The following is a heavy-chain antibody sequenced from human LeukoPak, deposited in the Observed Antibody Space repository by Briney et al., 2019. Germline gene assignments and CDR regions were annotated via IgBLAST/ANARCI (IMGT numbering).Heavy chain of an antibody. CDR2: ISSSSNYI. CDR1: GFSFSSYS. J-gene: IGHJ5*02. Sequence: PGGSLRLSCAASGFSFSSYSMNWVRQAPGKGLEWVSSISSSSNYIYYADSVKGRFTISRDNAKNSLYLQMNSLRAEDTAVYFCASGKYRYGDNWFDPWGQGTLVTVSS. D-gene: IGHD5-18*01. V-gene: IGHV3-21*01. CDR3: ASGKYRYGDNWFDP.